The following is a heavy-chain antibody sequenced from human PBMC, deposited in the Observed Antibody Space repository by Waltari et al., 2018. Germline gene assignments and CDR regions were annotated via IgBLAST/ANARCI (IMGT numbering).Heavy chain of an antibody. D-gene: IGHD1-1*01. CDR3: AREGTAEYFQH. J-gene: IGHJ1*01. V-gene: IGHV3-7*01. CDR1: GFTFSSYG. Sequence: EVQLVESGGGLVQPGGSLRLSCAASGFTFSSYGMSWVRQAPGKGLEWVANIKQDGSEKYYVDSVKGRFTISRDNAKNSLYLQMNSLRAEDTAVYYCAREGTAEYFQHWGQGTLVTVSS. CDR2: IKQDGSEK.